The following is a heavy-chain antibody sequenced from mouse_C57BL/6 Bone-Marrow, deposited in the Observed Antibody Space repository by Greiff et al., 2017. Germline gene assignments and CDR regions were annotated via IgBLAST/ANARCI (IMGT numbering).Heavy chain of an antibody. CDR2: ISNGGGST. V-gene: IGHV5-12*01. Sequence: DVKLVESGGGLVQPGGSLKLSCAASGFTFSDYYMYWVRQTPEKRLEWVAYISNGGGSTYYQDTVKGRFTLSRDNAKNTLYLQMSRLKSEDTAMYYWARQGPHARDYGGQGTSVTVSS. CDR3: ARQGPHARDY. J-gene: IGHJ4*01. CDR1: GFTFSDYY.